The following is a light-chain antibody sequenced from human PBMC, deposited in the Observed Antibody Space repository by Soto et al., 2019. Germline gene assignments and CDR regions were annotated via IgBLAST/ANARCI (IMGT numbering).Light chain of an antibody. CDR2: GAS. CDR1: QSVSSSY. Sequence: ENVLTQSPGTLSLTPGDRATLSCRASQSVSSSYLAWYQQKPGQAPRLIIYGASSRATGIPDRFSGSGSGTDFTLTIDSLEPEDGAVYYGQHFGSSLRTFGQGTKVDI. J-gene: IGKJ1*01. V-gene: IGKV3-20*01. CDR3: QHFGSSLRT.